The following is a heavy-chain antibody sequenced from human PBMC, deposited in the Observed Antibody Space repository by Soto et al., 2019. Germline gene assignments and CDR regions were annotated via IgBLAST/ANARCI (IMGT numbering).Heavy chain of an antibody. J-gene: IGHJ6*04. CDR1: GFTFSSYA. Sequence: PGGSLRLSCAASGFTFSSYAMSWVRQAPGKGLEWVSYISSSSSTIYYADSVKGRFTISRDNAKNSLYLQMNSLRDEDTAVYYCARKEYGSTGYGMDVWGEGPTVTVSP. V-gene: IGHV3-48*02. CDR3: ARKEYGSTGYGMDV. CDR2: ISSSSSTI. D-gene: IGHD6-6*01.